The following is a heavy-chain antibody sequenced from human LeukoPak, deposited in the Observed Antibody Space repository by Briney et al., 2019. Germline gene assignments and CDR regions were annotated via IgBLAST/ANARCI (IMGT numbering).Heavy chain of an antibody. J-gene: IGHJ6*03. Sequence: SETLSLTCTVSGGSISSGSYYWSWIRQPGGKGLEWIGRIYTSGSTNYNPSLKSRVTISVDTSKNQFSLKLSSVTAADTAVYYCARGNKDIVVVPAAYSSYYYYMDVWGKGTTVTVSS. CDR2: IYTSGST. CDR3: ARGNKDIVVVPAAYSSYYYYMDV. CDR1: GGSISSGSYY. D-gene: IGHD2-2*01. V-gene: IGHV4-61*02.